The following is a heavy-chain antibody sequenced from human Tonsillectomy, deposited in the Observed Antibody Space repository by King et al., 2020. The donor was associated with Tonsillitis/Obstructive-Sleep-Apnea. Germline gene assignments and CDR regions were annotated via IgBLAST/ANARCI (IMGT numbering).Heavy chain of an antibody. V-gene: IGHV3-74*01. CDR2: INSDGSST. D-gene: IGHD3-3*01. CDR3: ARLYTYYDFWSGTP. J-gene: IGHJ5*02. Sequence: VQLVESGGGLVQPGGSLRLSCAASGFTFSSYWMHWVRHAPGKGLVWVSRINSDGSSTSYADSVKGRFTISRDNAKKTLYLQMNSLRAEDTAVYYCARLYTYYDFWSGTPWGQGTLVTVSS. CDR1: GFTFSSYW.